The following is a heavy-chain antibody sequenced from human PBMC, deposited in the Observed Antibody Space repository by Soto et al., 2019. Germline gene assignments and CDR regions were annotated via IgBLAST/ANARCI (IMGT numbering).Heavy chain of an antibody. CDR2: MYYSGRT. D-gene: IGHD3-10*01. Sequence: SETLSLTCTVSGASISSSNYYWGWIRQPPGRGLEWIGTMYYSGRTYYNPSLKSRVTTSVDTSKNQFSLKLSSVTAADTAVYYCAREQRYYYGSGSRMDVWGQGTTVTVS. J-gene: IGHJ6*02. CDR3: AREQRYYYGSGSRMDV. CDR1: GASISSSNYY. V-gene: IGHV4-39*02.